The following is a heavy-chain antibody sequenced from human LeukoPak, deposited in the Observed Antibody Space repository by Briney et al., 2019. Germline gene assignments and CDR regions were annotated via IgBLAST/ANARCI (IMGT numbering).Heavy chain of an antibody. CDR1: GYSISSGYY. CDR2: INHSGST. V-gene: IGHV4-38-2*02. J-gene: IGHJ4*02. CDR3: ARVRGYCSSTICYRYYFDY. Sequence: SETLSLTCTVSGYSISSGYYWGWIRQPPGNGLEWSGTINHSGSTYYNPSLKSRVTISVDTSKNPFSLKLTSVTAADTAVYYCARVRGYCSSTICYRYYFDYWGQGTLVTVSS. D-gene: IGHD2-2*01.